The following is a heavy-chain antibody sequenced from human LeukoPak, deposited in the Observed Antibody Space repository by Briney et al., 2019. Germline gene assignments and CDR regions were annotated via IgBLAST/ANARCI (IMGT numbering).Heavy chain of an antibody. Sequence: GASVKVSCKASGYTFTGYYMHWVRQAPGQGLEWMGWINPNSGGTNYAQKFQGRVTMTRDTSISTAYMELSRLRSDDTAVYYCARESGSGSYYNRAIDYWGQGTLVTVSS. V-gene: IGHV1-2*02. CDR1: GYTFTGYY. CDR3: ARESGSGSYYNRAIDY. D-gene: IGHD3-10*01. CDR2: INPNSGGT. J-gene: IGHJ4*02.